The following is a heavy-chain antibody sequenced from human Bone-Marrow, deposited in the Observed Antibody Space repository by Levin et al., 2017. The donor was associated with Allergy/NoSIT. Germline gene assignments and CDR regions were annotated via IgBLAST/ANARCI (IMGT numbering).Heavy chain of an antibody. D-gene: IGHD3-9*01. Sequence: GESLKISCAASGFTFSSYGMHWVRQAPGKGLEWVAVIWYDGSNKYYADSVKGRFTISRDNSKNTLYLQMNSLRAEDTAVYYCARDGGILTGYKNWFDPWGQGTLVTVSS. V-gene: IGHV3-33*01. CDR3: ARDGGILTGYKNWFDP. J-gene: IGHJ5*02. CDR2: IWYDGSNK. CDR1: GFTFSSYG.